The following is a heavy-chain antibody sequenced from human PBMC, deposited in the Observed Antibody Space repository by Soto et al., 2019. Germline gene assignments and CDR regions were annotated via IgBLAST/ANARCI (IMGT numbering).Heavy chain of an antibody. CDR1: GYSFSSHA. V-gene: IGHV1-69*06. CDR2: IIPVFGTP. CDR3: ARGGALSTSWYWGDGLDS. J-gene: IGHJ4*02. D-gene: IGHD6-13*01. Sequence: QVQLEQSGSEVKKSGSSVKVSCKASGYSFSSHAITWVRQAPGQGLAWMGGIIPVFGTPSYAQKFQGRVTSTADKSTNTSYLELRSLRSEDTAVDSCARGGALSTSWYWGDGLDSWGQGTQVTVSS.